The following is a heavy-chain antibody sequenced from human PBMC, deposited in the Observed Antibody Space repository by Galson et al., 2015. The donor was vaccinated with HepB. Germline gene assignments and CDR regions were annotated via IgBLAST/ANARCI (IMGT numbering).Heavy chain of an antibody. CDR3: ARDGGLWDYYYGMDV. V-gene: IGHV3-30*04. Sequence: PLRLSCAASGFTFSNYPMHWVRQAPGKGLEWVALTSYDGSEEYYADSVKGRFTISRDNSKNTLHLQMNSLRGEDTAVYYCARDGGLWDYYYGMDVWGQGTTVTVSS. CDR2: TSYDGSEE. D-gene: IGHD1-26*01. J-gene: IGHJ6*02. CDR1: GFTFSNYP.